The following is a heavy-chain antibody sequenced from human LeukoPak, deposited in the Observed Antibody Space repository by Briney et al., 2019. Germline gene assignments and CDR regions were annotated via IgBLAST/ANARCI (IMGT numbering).Heavy chain of an antibody. Sequence: HPGGSLRLSCVASGLSFGESSMHWVRQAPGKGLEWVSLISADGGSAFSADSVKGRFSISRDNSKNSLYLQMDSLRSEDTAMYYCAKASGKFDYWGQGTLVVVSS. V-gene: IGHV3-43*02. CDR3: AKASGKFDY. CDR1: GLSFGESS. CDR2: ISADGGSA. J-gene: IGHJ4*02.